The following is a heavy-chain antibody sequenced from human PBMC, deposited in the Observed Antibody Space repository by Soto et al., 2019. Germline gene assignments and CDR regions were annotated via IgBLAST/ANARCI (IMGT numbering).Heavy chain of an antibody. Sequence: TFSSYEMNWVRQAPGKGLEWVSYISSSCSTIYCADSVKGRFTISRDNAKNSLYLQMNSLRAQDTAVYYCARDLPRLKASADAFDIWGQGPMVTVSS. CDR2: ISSSCSTI. D-gene: IGHD2-21*01. V-gene: IGHV3-48*03. CDR1: TFSSYE. CDR3: ARDLPRLKASADAFDI. J-gene: IGHJ3*02.